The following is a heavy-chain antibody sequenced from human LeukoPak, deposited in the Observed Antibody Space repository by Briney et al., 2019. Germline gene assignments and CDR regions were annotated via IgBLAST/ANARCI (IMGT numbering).Heavy chain of an antibody. CDR1: GFTFSSYS. D-gene: IGHD3-10*01. J-gene: IGHJ4*02. V-gene: IGHV3-48*04. Sequence: GGSLRLPCAASGFTFSSYSMNWVRQAPGKGLEWVSYISSSSSTIYYADSVKGRFTISRDNAKNSLYLQMNSLRAEDTAVYYCARGVGPSGTNYWGQGTLVTVSS. CDR2: ISSSSSTI. CDR3: ARGVGPSGTNY.